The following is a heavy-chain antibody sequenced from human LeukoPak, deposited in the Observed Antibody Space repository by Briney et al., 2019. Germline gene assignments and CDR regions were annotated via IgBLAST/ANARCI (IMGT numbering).Heavy chain of an antibody. Sequence: PSETLSLTCTVSGGSISSYYWSWIRQPPGKGLEWIGYIYYSGSTNYNPSLKSRVTISVDTSKNQFSLKLSSVTAADTAAYYCARVVLYSGSYYEDYWGQGTLVTVSS. CDR3: ARVVLYSGSYYEDY. V-gene: IGHV4-59*01. J-gene: IGHJ4*02. D-gene: IGHD1-26*01. CDR1: GGSISSYY. CDR2: IYYSGST.